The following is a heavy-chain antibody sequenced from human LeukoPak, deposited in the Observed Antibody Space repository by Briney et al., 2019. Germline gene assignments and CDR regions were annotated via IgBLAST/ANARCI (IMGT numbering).Heavy chain of an antibody. CDR2: ISWNSGSI. D-gene: IGHD6-13*01. V-gene: IGHV3-9*01. J-gene: IGHJ4*02. Sequence: PGRSLRLSCAASGFTFADYVMHWVRQAPGKGLEWVSGISWNSGSIDYADSVKGRFTISRDNAKNSLYLQMNSLRAEDTALYYCAKDLPAAATGLHYWGQGTLVTVSS. CDR3: AKDLPAAATGLHY. CDR1: GFTFADYV.